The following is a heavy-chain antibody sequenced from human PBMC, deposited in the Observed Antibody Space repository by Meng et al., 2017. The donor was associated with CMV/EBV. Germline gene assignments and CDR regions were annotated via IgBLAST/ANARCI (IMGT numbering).Heavy chain of an antibody. Sequence: SVGSIPRSSCYWGWIRQPPGKGLEWIGNIYYSGSTYYNPSLKSRVTISVDTSKNQFSLKLTSVTAADTAVYYCARVVPAAIFAERFDYWGQGTLVTVSS. D-gene: IGHD2-2*01. CDR3: ARVVPAAIFAERFDY. CDR2: IYYSGST. V-gene: IGHV4-39*01. CDR1: VGSIPRSSCY. J-gene: IGHJ4*02.